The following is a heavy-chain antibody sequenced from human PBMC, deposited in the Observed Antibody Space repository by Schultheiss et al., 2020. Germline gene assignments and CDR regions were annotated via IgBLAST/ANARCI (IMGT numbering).Heavy chain of an antibody. J-gene: IGHJ6*03. V-gene: IGHV3-30*18. CDR2: ISYDGSNK. CDR3: AKDGYRKNYYYYYYMDV. Sequence: GGSLRLSCAASGFTFSSYGMHWVRQAPGKGLEWVAVISYDGSNKYYADSVKGRFTISRDNSKNTLYLQMNSLRAEDTAVYYCAKDGYRKNYYYYYYMDVWGKGTTVTVSS. D-gene: IGHD5-18*01. CDR1: GFTFSSYG.